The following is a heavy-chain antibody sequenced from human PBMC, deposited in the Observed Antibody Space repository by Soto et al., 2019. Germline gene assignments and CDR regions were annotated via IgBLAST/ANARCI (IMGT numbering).Heavy chain of an antibody. CDR2: IYQSGST. J-gene: IGHJ3*01. CDR3: AKDRLWGSSDRGAPDDFEV. D-gene: IGHD6-6*01. CDR1: GGSISSRNW. V-gene: IGHV4-4*02. Sequence: QVHLQESGPGLVKPSGTLSLTCTVSGGSISSRNWWSWLRQSPTKGLEWIGEIYQSGSTNYNPSLESRVTTSVDKSKNQFSLELTSLTAADTAVYYCAKDRLWGSSDRGAPDDFEVWGQGTMVTVS.